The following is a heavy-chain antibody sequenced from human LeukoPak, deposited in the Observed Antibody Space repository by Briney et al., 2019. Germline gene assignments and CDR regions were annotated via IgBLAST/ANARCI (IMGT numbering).Heavy chain of an antibody. J-gene: IGHJ6*02. CDR2: IKQDGSRK. D-gene: IGHD3-9*01. Sequence: GGSLRLSCAASGFTFSSYWMSWVRQAPGKGLEWVANIKQDGSRKLYVDSVQGRFTISRDNAKNSLYLQMNSLRAEDTAVYYCAREAVDSLDYYYGMDVWGQGTTVTVSS. V-gene: IGHV3-7*01. CDR3: AREAVDSLDYYYGMDV. CDR1: GFTFSSYW.